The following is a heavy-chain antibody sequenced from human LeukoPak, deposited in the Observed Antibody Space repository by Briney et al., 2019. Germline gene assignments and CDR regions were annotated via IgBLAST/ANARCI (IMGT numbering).Heavy chain of an antibody. D-gene: IGHD3-22*01. CDR1: GYTPTELC. J-gene: IGHJ4*02. CDR3: ATERPGYYYDSSGYNFDY. V-gene: IGHV1-24*01. Sequence: ASVKVSCKVSGYTPTELCMHWVRQAPGKGLEWMGGFDPEDGETIYAQKFQGRVTMTEDTSTDTAYMELSSLRSEDTAVYYCATERPGYYYDSSGYNFDYWGQGTLVTVSS. CDR2: FDPEDGET.